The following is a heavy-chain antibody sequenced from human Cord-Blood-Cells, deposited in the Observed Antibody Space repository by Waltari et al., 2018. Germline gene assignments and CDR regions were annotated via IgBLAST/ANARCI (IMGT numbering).Heavy chain of an antibody. CDR1: GFTFSSYS. CDR3: ARGRRSNYVDY. CDR2: ISSSSSYI. Sequence: EVQLVESGGGLVKPGGSLRLSCAASGFTFSSYSMNWVRQAPGKGLEWVSSISSSSSYIYYAASVKGRFTTSRDNAKNSLYLQMNSLRAEDTAVYYCARGRRSNYVDYWGQGTLVTVSS. D-gene: IGHD4-4*01. J-gene: IGHJ4*02. V-gene: IGHV3-21*01.